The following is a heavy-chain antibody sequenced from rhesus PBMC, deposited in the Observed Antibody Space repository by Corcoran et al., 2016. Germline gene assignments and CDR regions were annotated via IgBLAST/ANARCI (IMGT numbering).Heavy chain of an antibody. CDR3: ARDGDTATVLDS. Sequence: EVRLVESGGGLVQPGGSLRLSCAASGFTFSDYYMSWVRQAPGKGPEWLGFIRKKANGGKEKYDAYVKGRFNISRDDSKSIASLQMNSLKTEDTAVYYCARDGDTATVLDSWGQGVVVTVSS. V-gene: IGHV3-116*02. CDR1: GFTFSDYY. J-gene: IGHJ6*01. D-gene: IGHD5-12*01. CDR2: IRKKANGGKE.